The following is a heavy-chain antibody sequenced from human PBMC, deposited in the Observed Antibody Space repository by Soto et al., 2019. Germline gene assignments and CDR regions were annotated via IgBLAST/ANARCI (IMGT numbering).Heavy chain of an antibody. Sequence: ASVEVSLAALGPTFTGAYMHLVRKDPGQGLEWMGWINPNSGGTNYAQKFQGRVTMTRDTSISTAYMELSRLRSDDTAVYYCARDRYSDYVWGSYRYNHFDCGGQRTL. CDR1: GPTFTGAY. V-gene: IGHV1-2*02. D-gene: IGHD3-16*02. CDR3: ARDRYSDYVWGSYRYNHFDC. CDR2: INPNSGGT. J-gene: IGHJ4*02.